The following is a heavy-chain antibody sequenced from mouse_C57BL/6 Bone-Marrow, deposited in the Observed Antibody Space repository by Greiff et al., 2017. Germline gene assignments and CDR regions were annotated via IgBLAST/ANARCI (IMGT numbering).Heavy chain of an antibody. CDR1: GYTFTSYG. Sequence: QVQLKQSGPELVKPGASVKISCKASGYTFTSYGISWVKQRNGQGLEWIGEIYPRSGNTYYNEKFKGKATLTADKSSSTAYMELRSLTSEDSAVYFCARREIVTLDYYAMYYWGQGTSVTVSS. J-gene: IGHJ4*01. D-gene: IGHD2-5*01. CDR2: IYPRSGNT. CDR3: ARREIVTLDYYAMYY. V-gene: IGHV1-81*01.